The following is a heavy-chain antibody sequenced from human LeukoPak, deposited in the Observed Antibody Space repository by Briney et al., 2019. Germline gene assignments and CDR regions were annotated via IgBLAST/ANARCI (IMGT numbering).Heavy chain of an antibody. J-gene: IGHJ5*02. CDR1: GGSFSGYY. Sequence: PSETLSPTCAVYGGSFSGYYWSWIRQPPGKGLGWIGEINHSGSTNYNPSLKSRVTISVDTSKNQFSLKLSSVTAADTAVYYCARGIAAAGIPWFDPWGQGTLVTVSS. CDR2: INHSGST. D-gene: IGHD6-13*01. CDR3: ARGIAAAGIPWFDP. V-gene: IGHV4-34*01.